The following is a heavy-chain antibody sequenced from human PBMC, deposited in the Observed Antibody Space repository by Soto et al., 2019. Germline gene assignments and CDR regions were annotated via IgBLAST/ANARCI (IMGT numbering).Heavy chain of an antibody. CDR1: DYTITNNHY. CDR2: ISQSGDP. CDR3: SAERWRQNYYYYSFYTSDF. D-gene: IGHD3-16*01. V-gene: IGHV4-38-2*01. J-gene: IGHJ6*02. Sequence: PSGTLSLTCAASDYTITNNHYWGWVRQSPGMGLEWIGSISQSGDPYYNPSLKTRVTVSIDKSTNHLSLRLTSLTAEDTAVYYCSAERWRQNYYYYSFYTSDFWGQGTTVTVSS.